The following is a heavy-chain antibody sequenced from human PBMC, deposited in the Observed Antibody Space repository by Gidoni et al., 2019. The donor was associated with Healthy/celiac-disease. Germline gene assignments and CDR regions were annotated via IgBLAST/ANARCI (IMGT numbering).Heavy chain of an antibody. V-gene: IGHV3-21*01. D-gene: IGHD6-6*01. J-gene: IGHJ1*01. Sequence: EVQLVESGGGLVKPGGSLRLSCAASGFTFSSYSMNWVRQAPGKGLEWVSSISSSSSYIYYADSVKCRFTISRDNAKNSLYLQMNSLRAEDTAVYYCAREGSSSSMRAEYFQHWGQGTLVTVSS. CDR3: AREGSSSSMRAEYFQH. CDR2: ISSSSSYI. CDR1: GFTFSSYS.